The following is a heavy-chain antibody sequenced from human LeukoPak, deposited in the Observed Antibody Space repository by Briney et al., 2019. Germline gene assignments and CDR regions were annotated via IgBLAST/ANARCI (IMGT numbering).Heavy chain of an antibody. CDR3: ARGDSGRYYFDY. J-gene: IGHJ4*02. Sequence: GGSLRLSCAASGFTYSSYEMNRARQATGKELEAVSYISSSGSTIYYADSVKGRFSMSRDNVKISLYLQMNSLRAEDTAVCYCARGDSGRYYFDYWGQGTLVTVSS. D-gene: IGHD1-26*01. V-gene: IGHV3-48*03. CDR2: ISSSGSTI. CDR1: GFTYSSYE.